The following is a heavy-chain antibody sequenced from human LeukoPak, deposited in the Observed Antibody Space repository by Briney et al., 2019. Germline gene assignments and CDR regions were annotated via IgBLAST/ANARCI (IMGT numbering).Heavy chain of an antibody. J-gene: IGHJ4*02. Sequence: ASVRVSCKASGYTFTDYHLNWVRHAPGQGLEWMGDINLRNGQFKFAEKFQGRATMTRDPSISTLYMDLRGLTPDDTAMYYCARYLQYTFGDPMYDYWGQGTLVTVSS. V-gene: IGHV1-2*02. CDR1: GYTFTDYH. D-gene: IGHD3-3*01. CDR3: ARYLQYTFGDPMYDY. CDR2: INLRNGQF.